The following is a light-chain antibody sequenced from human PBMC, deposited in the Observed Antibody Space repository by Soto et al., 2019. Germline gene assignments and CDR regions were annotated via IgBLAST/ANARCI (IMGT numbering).Light chain of an antibody. Sequence: QPVLTQSPSASASLGDSVKLTCTLSRGHSSYAIAWHQQQPEKGPRYLMNLNSDGSHTKGDGIPDRFSGSSSGAERYLTISSLQSEDEADYYCQTWGTGIRVFGGGTKLTVL. J-gene: IGLJ3*02. CDR1: RGHSSYA. CDR2: LNSDGSH. V-gene: IGLV4-69*01. CDR3: QTWGTGIRV.